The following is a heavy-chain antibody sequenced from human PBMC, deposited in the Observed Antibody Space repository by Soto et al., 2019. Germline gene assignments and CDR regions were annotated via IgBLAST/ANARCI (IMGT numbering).Heavy chain of an antibody. CDR1: GFTISSYA. CDR3: AREGLDSPTGDY. Sequence: EVQLLESGGGLVQPGGSLRLSCAASGFTISSYAMSWVRQAPGKGLEWVSAISGSGGSTYYADSVKGRFTISRDNSKNTLYLQMNSLRAEDTAVYYCAREGLDSPTGDYWGQGTLVTVSS. J-gene: IGHJ4*02. CDR2: ISGSGGST. D-gene: IGHD6-19*01. V-gene: IGHV3-23*01.